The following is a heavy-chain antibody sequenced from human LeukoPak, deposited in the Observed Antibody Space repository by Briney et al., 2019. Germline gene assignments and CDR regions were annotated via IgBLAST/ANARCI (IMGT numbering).Heavy chain of an antibody. J-gene: IGHJ4*02. CDR3: ARQIPLDFWSGYSDY. D-gene: IGHD3-3*01. CDR1: GGSISSSSYY. Sequence: PSETLSLTCTVSGGSISSSSYYWGWIRQPPGKGLEWIGSIYYSGSTYYNPPLKSRVTISVDTSKNQFSLKLSSVTAADTAVYYCARQIPLDFWSGYSDYWGQGTLVTVSS. V-gene: IGHV4-39*01. CDR2: IYYSGST.